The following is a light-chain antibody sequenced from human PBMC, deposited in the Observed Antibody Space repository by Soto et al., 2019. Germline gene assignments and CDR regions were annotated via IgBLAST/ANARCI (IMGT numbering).Light chain of an antibody. J-gene: IGKJ4*01. CDR1: QSVSSN. CDR3: QQYNKWPLT. Sequence: EIVMTQSPATLSVSPGERATLSCRASQSVSSNLAWYQQKPGQAPRLLIYGVSTRATGIPARFSGSGSGTEFTLTISSLQSEDFAVYYCQQYNKWPLTFGGGTKVDIK. CDR2: GVS. V-gene: IGKV3-15*01.